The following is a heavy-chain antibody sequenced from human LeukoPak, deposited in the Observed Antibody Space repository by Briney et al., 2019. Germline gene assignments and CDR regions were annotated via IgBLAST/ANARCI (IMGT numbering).Heavy chain of an antibody. V-gene: IGHV3-48*03. CDR2: ISSSGSTI. CDR3: ARHDSSGLYNAFDF. Sequence: GGSLRLSCAASGFTFSSYEMNWVRQAPGKGLEWVSYISSSGSTIYYADSVKGRFTISRDNAKNSLYLQMNSLRAEDTAVYYCARHDSSGLYNAFDFWGQGTMVTVSS. CDR1: GFTFSSYE. D-gene: IGHD3-22*01. J-gene: IGHJ3*01.